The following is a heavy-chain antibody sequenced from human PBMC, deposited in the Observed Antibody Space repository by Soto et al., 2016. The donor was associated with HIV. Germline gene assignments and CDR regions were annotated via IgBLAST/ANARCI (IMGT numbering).Heavy chain of an antibody. D-gene: IGHD3-10*01. CDR2: INPNSGVT. CDR1: GYSFSGYY. Sequence: QVQLVQSGAEVKKPGASVKVSCKASGYSFSGYYMHWVRQAPGQGLEWMGWINPNSGVTNYAQKFQGRATMTRDTSISTAYMELRRLRSDDTAVYYCARDYYGSGSYHPAWYFDLWGRGTLVTVSS. CDR3: ARDYYGSGSYHPAWYFDL. J-gene: IGHJ2*01. V-gene: IGHV1-2*02.